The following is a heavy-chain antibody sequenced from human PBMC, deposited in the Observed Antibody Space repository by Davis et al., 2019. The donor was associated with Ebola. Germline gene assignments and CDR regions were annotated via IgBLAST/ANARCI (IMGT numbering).Heavy chain of an antibody. CDR3: ARETRYCGGGSCFPGDYLDY. V-gene: IGHV1-2*06. D-gene: IGHD2-15*01. Sequence: AASVKVSCKTSGYTVTDYSLHWVRRAPGLGLEWMGRIDPNSGGTNYPQKFQGRVTMTRDTSISTAYMELSRLRFDDTAVYFCARETRYCGGGSCFPGDYLDYWGRGTLVTVSS. CDR2: IDPNSGGT. CDR1: GYTVTDYS. J-gene: IGHJ4*02.